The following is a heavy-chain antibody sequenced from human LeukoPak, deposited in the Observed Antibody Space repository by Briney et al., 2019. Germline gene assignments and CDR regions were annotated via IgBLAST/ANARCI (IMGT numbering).Heavy chain of an antibody. J-gene: IGHJ3*02. Sequence: GGSLRLSCAASGFTFSSYAMHWVRQAPGKGLEWVAVISYDGSNKYYADSVKGRFTISRDNSKNTLYLQMNSLRAEDTAVYYCASRRITMVRGSSNAFDIWGQETMVTVSS. CDR2: ISYDGSNK. V-gene: IGHV3-30-3*01. D-gene: IGHD3-10*01. CDR1: GFTFSSYA. CDR3: ASRRITMVRGSSNAFDI.